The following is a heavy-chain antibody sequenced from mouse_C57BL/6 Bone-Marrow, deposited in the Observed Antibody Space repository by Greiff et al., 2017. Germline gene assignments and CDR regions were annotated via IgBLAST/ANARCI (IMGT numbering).Heavy chain of an antibody. CDR2: FHPYNDDT. D-gene: IGHD2-4*01. CDR3: AIYDYDEGYFDY. CDR1: GYTFTTYP. V-gene: IGHV1-47*01. J-gene: IGHJ2*01. Sequence: VQLQESGAELVKPGASVKMSCKASGYTFTTYPIEWMKQNHGKSLEWIGNFHPYNDDTKYNEKFKGKATLTVEKSSSTVYLELSRLNSDDSAVYYCAIYDYDEGYFDYWGQGNTLTVSS.